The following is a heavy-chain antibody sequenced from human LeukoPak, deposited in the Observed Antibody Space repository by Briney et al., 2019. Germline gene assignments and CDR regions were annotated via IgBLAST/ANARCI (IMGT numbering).Heavy chain of an antibody. Sequence: SETLSLTCTVSGDSITSNYYWSWIRQPPGKGLEWIGEINHSGSTNYNPSLKSRVTISVDTSKNQFSLKLSSVTAADTAVYYCARGGRLYSSGWYRRINWFDPWGQGTLVTVSS. CDR3: ARGGRLYSSGWYRRINWFDP. CDR1: GDSITSNYY. D-gene: IGHD6-19*01. CDR2: INHSGST. V-gene: IGHV4-34*01. J-gene: IGHJ5*02.